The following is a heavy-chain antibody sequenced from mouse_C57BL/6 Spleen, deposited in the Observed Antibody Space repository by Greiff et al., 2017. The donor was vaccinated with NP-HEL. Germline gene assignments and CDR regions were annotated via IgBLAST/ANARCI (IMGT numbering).Heavy chain of an antibody. J-gene: IGHJ2*01. V-gene: IGHV3-6*01. D-gene: IGHD2-2*01. CDR2: ISYDGSN. Sequence: EVQLQESGPGLVKPSQSLSLTCSVTGYSITSGYYWNWIRQFPGNKLEWMGYISYDGSNNYNPSLKNRISITRDTSKNQFFLKLNSVTTEDTATYYCARIWLRPEYYFDYWGQGTTLTVSS. CDR1: GYSITSGYY. CDR3: ARIWLRPEYYFDY.